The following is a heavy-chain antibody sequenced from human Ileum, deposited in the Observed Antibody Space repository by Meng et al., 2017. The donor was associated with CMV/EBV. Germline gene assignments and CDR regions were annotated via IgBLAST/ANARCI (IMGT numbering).Heavy chain of an antibody. CDR1: GSIFKTHG. CDR2: VANDGGTL. D-gene: IGHD3-10*01. J-gene: IGHJ4*02. CDR3: VAHQGGPREGVRLV. V-gene: IGHV3-30*02. Sequence: GESLKISCAASGSIFKTHGIHWLRQSSGKGLEWLVYVANDGGTLYKRDDVRARFIVSRDTFKNTVALQLNSLRVDDTAVYYCVAHQGGPREGVRLVWGQGTLVTVSS.